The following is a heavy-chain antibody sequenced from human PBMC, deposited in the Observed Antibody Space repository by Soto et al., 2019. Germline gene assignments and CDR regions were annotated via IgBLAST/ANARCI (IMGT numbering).Heavy chain of an antibody. V-gene: IGHV3-23*01. CDR3: AKGRVLTTVVTPGWDY. Sequence: LRLSCAASGFTFSSYAMSWVRQAPGKGLEWVSAISGSGGSTNYADSVKGRFTIFRDNSKNTLYLQMNSLRAEDTAVYYCAKGRVLTTVVTPGWDYWGQGTLVTVSS. CDR2: ISGSGGST. D-gene: IGHD4-17*01. CDR1: GFTFSSYA. J-gene: IGHJ4*02.